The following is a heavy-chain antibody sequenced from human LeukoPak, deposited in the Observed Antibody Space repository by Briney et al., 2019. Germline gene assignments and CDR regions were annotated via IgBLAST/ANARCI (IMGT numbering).Heavy chain of an antibody. CDR1: EFTFSSHS. V-gene: IGHV3-48*04. CDR3: ARFAAYDRSGFDY. J-gene: IGHJ4*02. CDR2: LNSASSTI. Sequence: GGSLRLSCAASEFTFSSHSMNWVRQAPGKGLEWVSYLNSASSTIYYADSVRGRFTISRDNAKNSLYLQMNSLRAEDTAVYYCARFAAYDRSGFDYWGQGTLVTVSS. D-gene: IGHD3-22*01.